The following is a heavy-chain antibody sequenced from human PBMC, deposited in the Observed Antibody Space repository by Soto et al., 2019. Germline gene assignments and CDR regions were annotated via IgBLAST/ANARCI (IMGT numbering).Heavy chain of an antibody. D-gene: IGHD1-1*01. CDR3: ARGRPAIATRWFDS. CDR2: ITSSGTT. J-gene: IGHJ5*01. Sequence: WETLSLTCAVFGGSFSDSYWSWIRQSPGKGLEWIGEITSSGTTYYNPSLKSRVTISGDTSKNQFSLEVRSVTAADTAVYYCARGRPAIATRWFDSWGQGTLVTVSS. CDR1: GGSFSDSY. V-gene: IGHV4-34*01.